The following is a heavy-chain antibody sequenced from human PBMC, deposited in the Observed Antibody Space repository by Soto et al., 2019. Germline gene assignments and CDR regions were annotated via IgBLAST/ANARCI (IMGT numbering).Heavy chain of an antibody. D-gene: IGHD6-19*01. CDR2: MNPNSGNT. J-gene: IGHJ6*03. CDR3: ARVEFAVAEVYYYYYYMDV. Sequence: QVQLVQSGAEVKKPGASVKVSCKASGYTFTSYDINWVRQATGQGLEWMGWMNPNSGNTGYEQKFQGRVTMTRNTSISPAYMELSSLRSEDTAVYYCARVEFAVAEVYYYYYYMDVWGKGTTVTVSS. CDR1: GYTFTSYD. V-gene: IGHV1-8*01.